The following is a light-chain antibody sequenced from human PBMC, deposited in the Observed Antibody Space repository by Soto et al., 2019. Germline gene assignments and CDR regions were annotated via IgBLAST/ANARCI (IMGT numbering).Light chain of an antibody. V-gene: IGLV2-23*01. CDR2: EGT. J-gene: IGLJ1*01. CDR1: SSDVGSYNL. CDR3: CSYAGSRHHV. Sequence: QSVLTQPASVSGSPGQSITISCTGTSSDVGSYNLVSWYQQHPGKAPTFMIYEGTKRPSGVSNRFSGSKSGNTASLTISGLQAEDEADYYCCSYAGSRHHVFGTGTKLTVL.